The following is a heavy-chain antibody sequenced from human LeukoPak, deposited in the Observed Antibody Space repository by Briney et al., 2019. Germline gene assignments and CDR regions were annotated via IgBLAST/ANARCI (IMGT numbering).Heavy chain of an antibody. CDR1: GGSVGSYY. V-gene: IGHV4-4*09. J-gene: IGHJ2*01. Sequence: RPSETLSLTCTVSGGSVGSYYWSWLRQPPGKGLEWIGYIYNNENTKYNSSLESRVTMSVDTSKNRFFLKLRSVTAADTAVYYCARFYSGPSGWFVLWYFDLWGRGTLVTVSS. CDR2: IYNNENT. CDR3: ARFYSGPSGWFVLWYFDL. D-gene: IGHD6-19*01.